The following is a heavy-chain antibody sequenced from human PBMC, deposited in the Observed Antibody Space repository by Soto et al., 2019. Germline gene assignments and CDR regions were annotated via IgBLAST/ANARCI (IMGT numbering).Heavy chain of an antibody. CDR2: IKSKTDGETK. Sequence: LRLSCAASGFTFSHAWMSWVRQAPGKGLEWVGRIKSKTDGETKDYGAPVRGRFTISRDDSKDTLYLQMNSLRIEDTAVYYCCVVKRRDQYSTSGYWFDPWGPGTLVTVSS. J-gene: IGHJ5*02. CDR1: GFTFSHAW. V-gene: IGHV3-15*01. CDR3: CVVKRRDQYSTSGYWFDP. D-gene: IGHD2-15*01.